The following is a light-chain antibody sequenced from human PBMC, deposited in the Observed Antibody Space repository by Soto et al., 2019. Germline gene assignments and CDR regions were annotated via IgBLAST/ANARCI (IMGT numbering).Light chain of an antibody. J-gene: IGKJ5*01. CDR1: QDIRKD. Sequence: IQMTQSPSSLSASVGDIFTITCRVRQDIRKDLAWYQQKPGKAPQILIYGASSLQSGVPSRFSGSGSGTDFSLTISSLQPEDFATYYCQQSYSSPTITFGQGTRLEIK. CDR3: QQSYSSPTIT. V-gene: IGKV1-39*01. CDR2: GAS.